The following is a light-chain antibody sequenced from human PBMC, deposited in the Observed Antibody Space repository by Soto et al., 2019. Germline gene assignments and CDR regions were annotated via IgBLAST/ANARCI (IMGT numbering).Light chain of an antibody. Sequence: QSALTQPASVSGSPGQSITISCTGTSSDVGGYNSVSWYQQHPGKAPKLMIYEVSNRPSGVSNRFSGSKSGNTASLTISGRQAEDEADYSCSSYTTSSTLLYVFGTGTKVTVL. J-gene: IGLJ1*01. CDR2: EVS. CDR3: SSYTTSSTLLYV. V-gene: IGLV2-14*01. CDR1: SSDVGGYNS.